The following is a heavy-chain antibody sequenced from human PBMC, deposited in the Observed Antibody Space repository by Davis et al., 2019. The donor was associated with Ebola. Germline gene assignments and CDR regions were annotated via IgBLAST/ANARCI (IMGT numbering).Heavy chain of an antibody. J-gene: IGHJ3*02. CDR3: TRGWGRSGFDI. D-gene: IGHD3-3*01. V-gene: IGHV6-1*01. CDR1: GDTVSGNSGA. Sequence: PSETLSLTCAISGDTVSGNSGAWNWIRQSPSRGLEWLGRTYYSSKWYKDYAVSVKSRITINLDTSKNQFSLQLNSVTPEDTAAYYCTRGWGRSGFDIWGHGTMVTVSS. CDR2: TYYSSKWYK.